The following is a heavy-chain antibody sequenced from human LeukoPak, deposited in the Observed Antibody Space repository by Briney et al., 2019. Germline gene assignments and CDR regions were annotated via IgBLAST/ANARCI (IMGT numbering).Heavy chain of an antibody. D-gene: IGHD6-19*01. CDR3: ARWTGYSSGWFDY. J-gene: IGHJ4*02. Sequence: PSETLSLTCTVSGGSISSYYWSWIRQPPGKGLEWIGYIYYSGSTNYNPSLKSRVTISVDTSKNQFSLKLSSVTAADTAVYYCARWTGYSSGWFDYWGQGTLVTVSS. V-gene: IGHV4-59*01. CDR2: IYYSGST. CDR1: GGSISSYY.